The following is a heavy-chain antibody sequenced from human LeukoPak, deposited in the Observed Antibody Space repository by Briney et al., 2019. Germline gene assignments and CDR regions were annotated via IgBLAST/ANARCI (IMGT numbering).Heavy chain of an antibody. Sequence: GGSLRLSCAASGFTFSTCWMHWVRQAPGKGLVWVSRINSDGSSTSYADSVKGRITISRDNAKNTLYLQMNNLRAEDTAVYYCTRGRYYFEYWGQGTLVTVSS. J-gene: IGHJ4*02. D-gene: IGHD3-3*01. V-gene: IGHV3-74*01. CDR1: GFTFSTCW. CDR3: TRGRYYFEY. CDR2: INSDGSST.